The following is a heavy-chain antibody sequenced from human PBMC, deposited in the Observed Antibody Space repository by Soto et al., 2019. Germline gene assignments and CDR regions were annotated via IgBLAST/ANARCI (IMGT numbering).Heavy chain of an antibody. CDR1: GYTFTSYD. D-gene: IGHD2-8*02. J-gene: IGHJ6*02. V-gene: IGHV1-8*01. CDR2: MNPNSGNT. CDR3: ARLLGPLLSPTGDLYYRMDL. Sequence: QVQLVQSGAEVKKPGASVKVSCKASGYTFTSYDINWVRQATGQGLEWMGWMNPNSGNTGYAQKFQGRVTMTRNTSKSTAYLELRRLRSEDTALYYCARLLGPLLSPTGDLYYRMDLWGQGTTVT.